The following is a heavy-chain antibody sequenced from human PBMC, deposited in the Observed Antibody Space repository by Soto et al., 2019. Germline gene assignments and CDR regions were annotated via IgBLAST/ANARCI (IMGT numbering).Heavy chain of an antibody. D-gene: IGHD2-15*01. CDR1: GGSFSGYY. CDR3: ARGTLYCSGGSCYSENWFDP. V-gene: IGHV4-34*01. CDR2: INHSGST. Sequence: SETLSLTCAVSGGSFSGYYWSWIRQPPGKGLEWIGEINHSGSTNYNPSLKSRVTISVDTSKNQFSLKLSSVTAADTAVYYCARGTLYCSGGSCYSENWFDPWGQGTLVTVS. J-gene: IGHJ5*02.